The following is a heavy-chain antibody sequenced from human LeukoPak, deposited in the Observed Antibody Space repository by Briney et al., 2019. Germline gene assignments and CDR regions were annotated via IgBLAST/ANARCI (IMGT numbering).Heavy chain of an antibody. CDR1: GDSVSSYTAA. D-gene: IGHD1-26*01. V-gene: IGHV6-1*01. CDR2: TYYRSKWYN. CDR3: AGSGSYFRY. Sequence: LSRTLSLSCAISGDSVSSYTAAWNCITQSPSIDLEWLGRTYYRSKWYNDYAVSVKSRITINPDTSKNQFSLQLNCVTPEDTAVYYCAGSGSYFRYWGQGTLVTVPS. J-gene: IGHJ4*02.